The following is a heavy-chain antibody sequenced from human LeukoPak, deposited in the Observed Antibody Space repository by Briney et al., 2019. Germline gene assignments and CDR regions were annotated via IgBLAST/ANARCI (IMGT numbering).Heavy chain of an antibody. J-gene: IGHJ6*02. CDR1: GGSISSYY. Sequence: ETLSPTCTVSGGSISSYYWSWIRQPPGKGLEWIGYIYYSGSTNYNPSLKSRVTISVDTSKNQFSLKLSSVTAADTAVYYCARFGGSESDQIPYYYYGMDVWGQGTTVTVSS. CDR3: ARFGGSESDQIPYYYYGMDV. V-gene: IGHV4-59*08. D-gene: IGHD3-10*01. CDR2: IYYSGST.